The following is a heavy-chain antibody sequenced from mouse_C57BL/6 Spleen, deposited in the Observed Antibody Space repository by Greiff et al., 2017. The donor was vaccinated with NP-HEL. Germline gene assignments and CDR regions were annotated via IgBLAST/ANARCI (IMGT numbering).Heavy chain of an antibody. V-gene: IGHV1-42*01. CDR2: INPSTGGT. CDR3: ARFGGNYTY. D-gene: IGHD1-1*02. J-gene: IGHJ3*01. CDR1: GYSFTGYY. Sequence: EVKVVESGPELVKPGASVKISCKASGYSFTGYYMNWVKQSPEKSLEWIGEINPSTGGTTYNQKFKAKATLTVDKSSSTAYMQLKSLTSEDSAVYYCARFGGNYTYWGQGTLVTVSA.